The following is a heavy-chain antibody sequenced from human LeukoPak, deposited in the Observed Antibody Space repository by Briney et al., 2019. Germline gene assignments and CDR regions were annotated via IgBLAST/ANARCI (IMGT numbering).Heavy chain of an antibody. CDR2: IYYTGST. CDR3: ARLHHDYGSGTYGGAYNYYMDV. V-gene: IGHV4-59*01. Sequence: SETLSLTCSVSSGFISSYYWTWLRQSPGKGLEWIGYIYYTGSTSYNPSLQSRVTISVDTSKNQFSLRLNSVTAADTAVYYCARLHHDYGSGTYGGAYNYYMDVWGKGTTVTVSS. CDR1: SGFISSYY. J-gene: IGHJ6*03. D-gene: IGHD3-10*01.